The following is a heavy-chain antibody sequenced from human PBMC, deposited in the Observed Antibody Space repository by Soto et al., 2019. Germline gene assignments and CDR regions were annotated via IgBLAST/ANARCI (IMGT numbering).Heavy chain of an antibody. CDR1: GFSLSTSGVG. V-gene: IGHV2-5*02. CDR2: IYWDDDK. Sequence: QITLKESGPTLVKPTQTLTLTCTFSGFSLSTSGVGVGWIRQPPGKALEWLALIYWDDDKRYSPSLKSRLTLTKDTSKNQVVLTMTNMDPVDTATYYCAHYMTTVTATYCQHWGQGTLVTVSS. CDR3: AHYMTTVTATYCQH. J-gene: IGHJ1*01. D-gene: IGHD4-17*01.